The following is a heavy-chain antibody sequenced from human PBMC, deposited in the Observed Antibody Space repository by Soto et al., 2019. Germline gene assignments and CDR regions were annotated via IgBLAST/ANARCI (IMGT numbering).Heavy chain of an antibody. CDR1: GGTFSRYA. V-gene: IGHV1-69*01. J-gene: IGHJ4*02. D-gene: IGHD2-15*01. Sequence: QVQLVQSVAEVKKPGSSVKVSCKASGGTFSRYAISWVRQAPGQGLEWMGGLIPIFGTANYAQKCQGRVTITADESPSTAYMELSSLRSEDTAVYYCARGDCSGGSCYYFSYWGQGTLVTFSS. CDR2: LIPIFGTA. CDR3: ARGDCSGGSCYYFSY.